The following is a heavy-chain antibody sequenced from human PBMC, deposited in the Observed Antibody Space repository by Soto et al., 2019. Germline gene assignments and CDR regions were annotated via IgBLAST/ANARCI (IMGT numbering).Heavy chain of an antibody. V-gene: IGHV4-39*01. CDR1: GGSISSSSYY. J-gene: IGHJ6*02. D-gene: IGHD6-6*01. Sequence: PSETLSLTCTVSGGSISSSSYYWGWIRQPPGKGLEWIGSIYYSGSTYYNPSLKSRVTISVDTSKNQFSLKLSSVTAADTAVYYCATSAPSSSSQGDGYYYYGMDVWGQGTTVTVSS. CDR2: IYYSGST. CDR3: ATSAPSSSSQGDGYYYYGMDV.